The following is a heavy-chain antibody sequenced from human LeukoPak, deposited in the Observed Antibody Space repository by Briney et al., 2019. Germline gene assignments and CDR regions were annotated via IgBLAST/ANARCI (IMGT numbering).Heavy chain of an antibody. Sequence: SETLSLTCTVSGGSIGSYYWSWIRQPPGKGLEWIGYIYYSGSTNYNPSLKSRVTISVDTSKNQFSLKLSSVTAADTAVYYCARAGRVSSWANWFDPWGQGTLVTVSS. D-gene: IGHD6-13*01. J-gene: IGHJ5*02. CDR2: IYYSGST. V-gene: IGHV4-59*01. CDR3: ARAGRVSSWANWFDP. CDR1: GGSIGSYY.